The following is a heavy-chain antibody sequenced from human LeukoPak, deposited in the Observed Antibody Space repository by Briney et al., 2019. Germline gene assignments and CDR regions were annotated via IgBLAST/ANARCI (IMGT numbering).Heavy chain of an antibody. V-gene: IGHV3-30-3*01. CDR3: ARSEDYYDSSGSPGY. CDR2: ISYDGSNK. CDR1: GFTFSSYA. Sequence: GGSLRLSCAASGFTFSSYAMHWVRQAPGKGLEWVAVISYDGSNKYYAGSVKGRFTISRDNSKNTLYLQMNSLRAEDTAVYYCARSEDYYDSSGSPGYWGQGTLVTVSS. J-gene: IGHJ4*02. D-gene: IGHD3-22*01.